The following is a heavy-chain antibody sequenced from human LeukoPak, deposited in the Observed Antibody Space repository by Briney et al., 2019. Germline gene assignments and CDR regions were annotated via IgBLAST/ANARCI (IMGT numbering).Heavy chain of an antibody. V-gene: IGHV1-8*01. Sequence: ASVKVSCKASGYTFTSYDINWVRQATGQGLEWMGWMNPNSGNTGYAQKFQGRVTMTRKTSISTAYMELSSLRSEDTAVYYCARGRGVATKRDWFDPWGQGTLVTVSS. D-gene: IGHD5-12*01. J-gene: IGHJ5*02. CDR3: ARGRGVATKRDWFDP. CDR1: GYTFTSYD. CDR2: MNPNSGNT.